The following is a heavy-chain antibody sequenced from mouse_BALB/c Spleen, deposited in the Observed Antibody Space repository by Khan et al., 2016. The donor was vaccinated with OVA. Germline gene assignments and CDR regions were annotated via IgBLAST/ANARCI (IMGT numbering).Heavy chain of an antibody. CDR3: ARFEYYGNFYAMDY. D-gene: IGHD2-1*01. CDR1: GFSLTSYG. Sequence: VKLEESGPGLVAPSQSLSITCTVSGFSLTSYGVNWVRQPPGKGLEWLGVIWGDGSTNYHSALKSRLNISKDNSKSQVFLKLISLQTDYTATYYCARFEYYGNFYAMDYWGQGTSVTVSS. J-gene: IGHJ4*01. V-gene: IGHV2-3*01. CDR2: IWGDGST.